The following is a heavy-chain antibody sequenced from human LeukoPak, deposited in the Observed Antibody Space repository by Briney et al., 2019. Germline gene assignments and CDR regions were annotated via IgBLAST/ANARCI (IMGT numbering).Heavy chain of an antibody. CDR3: ARAQLYYYGMDV. V-gene: IGHV4-31*03. J-gene: IGHJ6*02. Sequence: PSETLSLTCTVSGGSISSGGYYWSWLRQHPGKGLEWIGYIYYSGSTYYNPSLKSRVTISVDTSKNQFSLKLSSVTAADTAVYYCARAQLYYYGMDVWGQGTTVTVSS. CDR1: GGSISSGGYY. CDR2: IYYSGST.